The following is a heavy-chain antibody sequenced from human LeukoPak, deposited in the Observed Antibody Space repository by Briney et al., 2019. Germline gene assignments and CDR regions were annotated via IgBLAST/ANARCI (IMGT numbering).Heavy chain of an antibody. D-gene: IGHD2-2*01. V-gene: IGHV4-59*12. Sequence: PSETLSLTCTVSGGSISSYYWSWIRQPPGKGLEWIGYIYYSGSTNYNPSLKSRVTISVDTSKNQFSLKLSSVTAADTAVYYCAREYCSSTSCFTPYWGQGTLVTVSS. CDR3: AREYCSSTSCFTPY. CDR2: IYYSGST. J-gene: IGHJ4*02. CDR1: GGSISSYY.